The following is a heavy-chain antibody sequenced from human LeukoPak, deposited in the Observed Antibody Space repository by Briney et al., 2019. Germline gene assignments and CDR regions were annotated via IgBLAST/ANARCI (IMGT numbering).Heavy chain of an antibody. CDR3: ARDQAPYDSSGYRFDY. CDR2: IYSGGST. CDR1: GFTFSSND. D-gene: IGHD3-22*01. V-gene: IGHV3-66*01. J-gene: IGHJ4*02. Sequence: GGSLRLSCAASGFTFSSNDMSWVRQAPGKGLEWVSVIYSGGSTYYADSVKGRFTISRDNSKNTLYLQMNRLRAEDTAVYYCARDQAPYDSSGYRFDYWGQGTLVTVSS.